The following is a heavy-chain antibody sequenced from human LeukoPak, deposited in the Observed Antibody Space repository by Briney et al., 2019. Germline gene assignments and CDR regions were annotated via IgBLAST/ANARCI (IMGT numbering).Heavy chain of an antibody. V-gene: IGHV1-18*01. D-gene: IGHD3-22*01. CDR1: GYTFTNYG. J-gene: IGHJ3*02. CDR2: ISAYNGNT. CDR3: ARDGHRRYHYDSSGREDAFDI. Sequence: ASVKVSCKASGYTFTNYGISWVRQAPGQGLEWMGWISAYNGNTNYAQKLQGRVTMTRDTSTSTAYMELRSLRSDDTAVYYCARDGHRRYHYDSSGREDAFDIWGRGTMVTVSS.